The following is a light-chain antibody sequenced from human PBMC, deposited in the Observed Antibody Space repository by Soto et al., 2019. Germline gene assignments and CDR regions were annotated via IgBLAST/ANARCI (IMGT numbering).Light chain of an antibody. CDR1: QDIKTY. Sequence: IQLTQSPSYLSASVGDRVSITCRASQDIKTYLAWYQQKQGKAPKLLISGTFTLQSGVPSRFNGSGSVTDFTLTISRLQPEDFATYYCQHLNNYPPFTFGPGTKVDLE. CDR2: GTF. V-gene: IGKV1-9*01. J-gene: IGKJ3*01. CDR3: QHLNNYPPFT.